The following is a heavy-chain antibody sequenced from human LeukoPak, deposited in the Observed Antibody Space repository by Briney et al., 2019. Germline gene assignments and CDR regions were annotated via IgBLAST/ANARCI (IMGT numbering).Heavy chain of an antibody. J-gene: IGHJ4*02. Sequence: GGSLRLSCAASGFTFSSYSMNWVRQAPGKGLEWVSSISSSSSYTYYADSVKGRFTISRDNAKNSLYLQMNSLRAEDTAVYYCARDGSSSSDYWGQGTLVTVSS. V-gene: IGHV3-21*01. CDR3: ARDGSSSSDY. D-gene: IGHD6-6*01. CDR1: GFTFSSYS. CDR2: ISSSSSYT.